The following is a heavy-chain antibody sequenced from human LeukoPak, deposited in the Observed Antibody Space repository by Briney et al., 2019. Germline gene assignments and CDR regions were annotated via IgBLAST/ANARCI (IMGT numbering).Heavy chain of an antibody. CDR1: GFTFSSYA. CDR3: AKSGDFWSGYSEFDY. V-gene: IGHV3-23*01. CDR2: ISGSGGST. J-gene: IGHJ4*02. Sequence: PGGSLRLSCAASGFTFSSYAMSWVRQAPGKGLEWVSAISGSGGSTYYADSVKGRLTISRDNSKNTLYLQMNSLRAEDTAVYYCAKSGDFWSGYSEFDYWGQGTLVTVSS. D-gene: IGHD3-3*01.